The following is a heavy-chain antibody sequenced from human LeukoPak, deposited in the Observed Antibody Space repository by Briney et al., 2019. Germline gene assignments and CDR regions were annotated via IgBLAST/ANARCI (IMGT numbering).Heavy chain of an antibody. CDR2: ISGDGVST. V-gene: IGHV3-43*02. Sequence: GGSLRLSCAASGFTFDDYAMHWVRQAPGKGLKWVSLISGDGVSTYYADSVKGRFTISRDNSKNSLYLQMNSLRTEDTALYYCAKGGYVWGSYRYTEVGYFDYWGQGTLVTVSS. J-gene: IGHJ4*02. CDR1: GFTFDDYA. D-gene: IGHD3-16*02. CDR3: AKGGYVWGSYRYTEVGYFDY.